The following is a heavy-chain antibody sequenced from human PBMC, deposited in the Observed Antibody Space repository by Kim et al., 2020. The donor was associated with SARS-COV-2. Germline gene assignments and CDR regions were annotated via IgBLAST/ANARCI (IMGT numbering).Heavy chain of an antibody. CDR1: GFTFSNYA. V-gene: IGHV3-30-3*01. J-gene: IGHJ5*01. D-gene: IGHD3-10*01. Sequence: GGSLRLSCAASGFTFSNYAMHWVRQAPGKGLEWVAVISYDGNNKYYADSVKGRFTISRDNSKNTLYLQMNSLRAEDTALYYCARDADARVSGITNSNW. CDR3: ARDADARVSGITNSNW. CDR2: ISYDGNNK.